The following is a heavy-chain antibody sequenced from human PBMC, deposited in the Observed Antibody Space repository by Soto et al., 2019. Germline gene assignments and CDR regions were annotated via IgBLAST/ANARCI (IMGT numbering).Heavy chain of an antibody. CDR1: GITFSSYA. CDR2: ISGSGGRT. CDR3: ATRARDGYNSPIDY. D-gene: IGHD5-12*01. Sequence: EVQLLESGGGPVQPGGSLRLSCVASGITFSSYAINWVRQAPGKGLEWVSGISGSGGRTNYADSVKGRFTISRDNAKNTLYLQMKSLRAEDTAVYYCATRARDGYNSPIDYWGQGTLVTVSS. V-gene: IGHV3-23*01. J-gene: IGHJ4*02.